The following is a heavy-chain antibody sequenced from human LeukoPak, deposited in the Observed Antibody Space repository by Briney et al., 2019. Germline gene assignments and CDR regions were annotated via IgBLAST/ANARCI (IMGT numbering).Heavy chain of an antibody. CDR1: GCTISNHY. J-gene: IGHJ6*03. CDR3: ARGGPTYYIDV. Sequence: SETLSLTCTVSGCTISNHYWSWIRQPPGKGLEWIGFIPYSGSTNYNPSLKSRVTISLDTSKNQFSLKLTSVTAADTAVYYCARGGPTYYIDVWGKGTTVTVSS. CDR2: IPYSGST. D-gene: IGHD6-25*01. V-gene: IGHV4-59*11.